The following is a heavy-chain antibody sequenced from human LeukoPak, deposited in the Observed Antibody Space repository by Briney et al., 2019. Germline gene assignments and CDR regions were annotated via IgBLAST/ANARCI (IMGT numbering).Heavy chain of an antibody. CDR1: GFTFSTYN. CDR2: ITSSSSYT. D-gene: IGHD6-19*01. Sequence: GGSLRLSCAASGFTFSTYNMNWVRQAPGKGLEWVSSITSSSSYTFYADSVKGRFTISRDNAKSSLYLQMNSLRAEDTAVYYCARPSSGGPNDAFDIWGQGTMVTVSS. V-gene: IGHV3-21*01. CDR3: ARPSSGGPNDAFDI. J-gene: IGHJ3*02.